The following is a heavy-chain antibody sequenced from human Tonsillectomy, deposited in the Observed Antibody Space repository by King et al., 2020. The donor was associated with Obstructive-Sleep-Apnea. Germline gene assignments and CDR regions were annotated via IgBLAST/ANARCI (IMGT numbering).Heavy chain of an antibody. CDR3: ARGDVGYSSSWYIHAFDI. CDR1: GGSFSVYH. Sequence: VQLQQWGAGLLNPSETLSLTCAVYGGSFSVYHWRWIRQPPGKGLEWIGEFNHSGSTNYNPSLKRLVTISVDTSKNQFSLKLSSVTAADTAVYYCARGDVGYSSSWYIHAFDIWGQGTMVTVSS. V-gene: IGHV4-34*01. J-gene: IGHJ3*02. D-gene: IGHD6-13*01. CDR2: FNHSGST.